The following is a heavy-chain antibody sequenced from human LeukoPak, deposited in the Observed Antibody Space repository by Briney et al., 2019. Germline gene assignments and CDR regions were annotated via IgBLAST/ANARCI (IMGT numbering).Heavy chain of an antibody. CDR3: ASGGDWDWFDP. CDR2: ISAYNGNT. V-gene: IGHV1-18*01. Sequence: ASVKVSCKASGYTFTSYGISWVRQAPGQGLEWMGWISAYNGNTNYAQKFQGRVTMTRDTSISTAYMELSRLRSDDTAVYYCASGGDWDWFDPWGQGTLVTVSS. J-gene: IGHJ5*02. D-gene: IGHD2-21*02. CDR1: GYTFTSYG.